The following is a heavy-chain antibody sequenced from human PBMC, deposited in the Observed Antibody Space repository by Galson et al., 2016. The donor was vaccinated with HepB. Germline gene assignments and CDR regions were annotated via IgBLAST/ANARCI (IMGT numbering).Heavy chain of an antibody. V-gene: IGHV3-72*01. J-gene: IGHJ4*02. Sequence: SLRLSCAASGFIFSDHYMEWVRQAPGKGLEWVGRTKNKANSYTKEYAASVEGRFTISRDDSENSLYLQMNSLKTEDTAVYYCATGATGTTDYWGQGTLVTVSS. CDR3: ATGATGTTDY. CDR1: GFIFSDHY. D-gene: IGHD1-1*01. CDR2: TKNKANSYTK.